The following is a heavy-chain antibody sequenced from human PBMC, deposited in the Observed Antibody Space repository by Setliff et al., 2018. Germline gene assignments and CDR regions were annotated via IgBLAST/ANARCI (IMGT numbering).Heavy chain of an antibody. Sequence: QPGGSLRLSCAASGFTFSNYAMSWVRQAPGKGLEWVSAIDESGGGTYYADSVKGRFTISRDNSKNTLYLQMNSLRAEDTAMYYCAKGGRRDGYNSHYYYYMDVWGKGTTVTVSS. CDR1: GFTFSNYA. J-gene: IGHJ6*03. CDR2: IDESGGGT. CDR3: AKGGRRDGYNSHYYYYMDV. V-gene: IGHV3-23*01. D-gene: IGHD5-12*01.